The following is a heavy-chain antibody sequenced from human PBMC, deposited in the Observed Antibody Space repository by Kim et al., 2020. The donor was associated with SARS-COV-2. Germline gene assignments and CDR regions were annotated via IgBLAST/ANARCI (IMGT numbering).Heavy chain of an antibody. CDR1: GFSVSTFY. CDR3: TRDHVEGYWS. CDR2: IWRGGDT. D-gene: IGHD2-8*02. V-gene: IGHV3-66*01. J-gene: IGHJ5*02. Sequence: GGSLRLSCAASGFSVSTFYMTWVRQAPGKGLEWVSVIWRGGDTFYADSVKGRFTISRDNFKNTLYLQMNSLRDEDTGVYYCTRDHVEGYWSWGQGTLVTVSS.